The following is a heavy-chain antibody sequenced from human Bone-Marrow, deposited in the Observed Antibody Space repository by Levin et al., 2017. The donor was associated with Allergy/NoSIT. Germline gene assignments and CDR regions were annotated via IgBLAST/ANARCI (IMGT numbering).Heavy chain of an antibody. CDR2: IGGDGVGK. CDR3: AKDSEMPTTNDPFDF. V-gene: IGHV3-23*01. CDR1: GFPFGTYP. D-gene: IGHD5-24*01. J-gene: IGHJ5*01. Sequence: GGSLRLSCAASGFPFGTYPMSWVRQAPGKGLEWVAAIGGDGVGKFYTDSAGGRFYISRDNSKNTLYLQMDSLRPEDTAVYYCAKDSEMPTTNDPFDFWGQGTLVTVSS.